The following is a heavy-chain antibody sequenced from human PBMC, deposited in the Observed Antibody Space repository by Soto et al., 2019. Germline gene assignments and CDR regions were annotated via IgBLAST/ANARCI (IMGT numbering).Heavy chain of an antibody. V-gene: IGHV4-59*08. CDR3: AGRDCSGTNCYYLDYYYMDV. CDR2: IYYSVST. D-gene: IGHD2-2*01. Sequence: WTWILQSPGKGLEWIGSIYYSVSTDYNPSLRGRLAISIDTSKNQFSLRLNSMTAADTAVYYCAGRDCSGTNCYYLDYYYMDVWGKGTTVTVSS. J-gene: IGHJ6*03.